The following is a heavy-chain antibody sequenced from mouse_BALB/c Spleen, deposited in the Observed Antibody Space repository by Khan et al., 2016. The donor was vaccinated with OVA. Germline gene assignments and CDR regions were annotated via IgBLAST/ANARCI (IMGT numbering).Heavy chain of an antibody. J-gene: IGHJ2*01. CDR2: IYPFNDDT. Sequence: EVQLQESGPDLVKPGASVRMSCKAPGYTFTSYVMHWLRQKPGQGLEWIGYIYPFNDDTKYNEKFKGKATLTSDKSSSTAYMELSSLTSEDSAVYSCAKNYRYDVYFDYWDQGTTLTVSS. CDR3: AKNYRYDVYFDY. D-gene: IGHD2-14*01. CDR1: GYTFTSYV. V-gene: IGHV1S136*01.